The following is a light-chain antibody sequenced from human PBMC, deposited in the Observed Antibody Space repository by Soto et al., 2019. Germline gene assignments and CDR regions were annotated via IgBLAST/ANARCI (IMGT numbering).Light chain of an antibody. CDR1: QGVNSN. V-gene: IGKV1-16*01. CDR2: ATS. J-gene: IGKJ5*01. CDR3: QQYNSYPLT. Sequence: DIQMTQSPSSRSASVGDRVTITCRASQGVNSNLAWFQQKPGKAPKSLIYATSNLQSGVPSRFSGSGSATDFTLTISSLQPEDFAIYYCQQYNSYPLTFGQGTRLEIK.